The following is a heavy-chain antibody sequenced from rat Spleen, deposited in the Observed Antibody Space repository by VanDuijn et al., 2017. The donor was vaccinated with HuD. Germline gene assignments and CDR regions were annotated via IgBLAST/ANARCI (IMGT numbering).Heavy chain of an antibody. J-gene: IGHJ2*01. V-gene: IGHV5-31*01. Sequence: EVQLVESDGDLVQPGRSLKLSCVASGFTFNNYWMTWIRQAPGQGLEWVASITNTGGSTYYPDSVQGRFPNSRDNAKSTLYLQMNSLRSEDTATYYCTRTGTGDYWGQGVMVTVSS. CDR3: TRTGTGDY. D-gene: IGHD1-4*01. CDR2: ITNTGGST. CDR1: GFTFNNYW.